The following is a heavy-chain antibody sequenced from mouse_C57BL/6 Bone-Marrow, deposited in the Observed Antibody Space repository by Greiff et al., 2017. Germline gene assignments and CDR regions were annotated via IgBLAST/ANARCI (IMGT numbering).Heavy chain of an antibody. J-gene: IGHJ1*03. CDR1: GFTFSSYT. Sequence: EVQGVESGGGLVKPGGSLKLSCAASGFTFSSYTMSLVRQTPEKRLQWVAAISGGGGNTYYPDSVKGRFTISRDNDKNILYLQMSSLRSEDTALYYCSRQVTTVLATKYFDVWGTGTMVTVSA. CDR3: SRQVTTVLATKYFDV. D-gene: IGHD1-1*01. CDR2: ISGGGGNT. V-gene: IGHV5-9*01.